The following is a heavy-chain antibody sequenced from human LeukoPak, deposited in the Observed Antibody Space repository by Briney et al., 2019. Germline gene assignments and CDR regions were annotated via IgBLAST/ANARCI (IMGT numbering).Heavy chain of an antibody. V-gene: IGHV3-23*01. D-gene: IGHD3-22*01. CDR1: GFTFSTYA. CDR2: ISGSGGST. CDR3: AKVPFSVYYDSTGYYYYFDY. Sequence: GGSLRLSCAASGFTFSTYAMSWVRQAAGKGLEWVSGISGSGGSTYYADSVKGRFTISRDNSKNTLYLQMDSLRAEDTAVYYCAKVPFSVYYDSTGYYYYFDYWGQGTLVTVSS. J-gene: IGHJ4*02.